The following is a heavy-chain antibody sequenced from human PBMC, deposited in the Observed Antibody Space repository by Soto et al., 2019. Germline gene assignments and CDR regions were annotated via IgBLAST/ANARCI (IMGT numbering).Heavy chain of an antibody. CDR2: IYHSGST. Sequence: SETLSLTCAVPGGSISRGGYSWSWSRQPPVKGLEWIGYIYHSGSTYYNPSLKSRVTISVDRSKNQFSLKLSSVTPADTAVYYCARVSYYDSGAIYPWGQGTLVTVSS. CDR1: GGSISRGGYS. J-gene: IGHJ5*02. D-gene: IGHD3-22*01. V-gene: IGHV4-30-2*01. CDR3: ARVSYYDSGAIYP.